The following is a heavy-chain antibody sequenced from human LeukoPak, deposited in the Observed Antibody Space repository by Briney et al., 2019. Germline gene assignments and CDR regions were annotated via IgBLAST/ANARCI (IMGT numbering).Heavy chain of an antibody. CDR3: ATDFMLYSSGWLLFDY. Sequence: PSETLSLTCTVSGDSISSSSHSWGWIRQPPGKRMEWIGSIYYSGSTYYNPSLKSRVTISIDTSKTQFFLKLSSVTAADTTVYYCATDFMLYSSGWLLFDYWGHGTLVTVSS. V-gene: IGHV4-39*07. CDR1: GDSISSSSHS. D-gene: IGHD6-19*01. J-gene: IGHJ4*01. CDR2: IYYSGST.